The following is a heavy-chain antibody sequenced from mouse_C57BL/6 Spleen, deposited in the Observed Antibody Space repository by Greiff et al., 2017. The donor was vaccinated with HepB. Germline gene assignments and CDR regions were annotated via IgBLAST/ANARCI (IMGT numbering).Heavy chain of an antibody. D-gene: IGHD1-1*01. CDR3: TRGVNYYGSSYLFDY. J-gene: IGHJ2*01. CDR1: GYTFTDYE. V-gene: IGHV1-15*01. Sequence: QVQLQQSGAELVRPGASVTLSCKASGYTFTDYEMHWVKQTPVHGLEWIGAIDPETGGTAYNQKFKGKAILTAYKSSSTAYMELRSLTSEDSAVYYCTRGVNYYGSSYLFDYWGQGTTLTVSS. CDR2: IDPETGGT.